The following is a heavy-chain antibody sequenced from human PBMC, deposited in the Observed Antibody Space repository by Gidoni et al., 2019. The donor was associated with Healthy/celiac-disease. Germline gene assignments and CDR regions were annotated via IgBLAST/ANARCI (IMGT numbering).Heavy chain of an antibody. CDR2: IKQDGSEK. CDR1: GFTFSSYW. J-gene: IGHJ6*02. D-gene: IGHD3-16*02. V-gene: IGHV3-7*01. CDR3: AREVTFGGVIVSYYYYGMDV. Sequence: EVQLVESGGGLVQPGGSLRLSCAASGFTFSSYWMRWVRQAPGKGLEWVANIKQDGSEKYYVDSVKGRFTISRDNAKNSLYLQMNSLRAEDTAVYYCAREVTFGGVIVSYYYYGMDVWGQGTTVTVSS.